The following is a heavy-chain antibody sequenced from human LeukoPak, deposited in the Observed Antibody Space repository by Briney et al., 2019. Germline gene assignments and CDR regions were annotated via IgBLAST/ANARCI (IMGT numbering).Heavy chain of an antibody. CDR2: INHSGST. CDR3: ARGRLWFDRRFDY. CDR1: GGSFSGYY. V-gene: IGHV4-34*01. D-gene: IGHD3-10*01. Sequence: SETLSLTCAVYGGSFSGYYWSWIRQPPGKGPEWIGEINHSGSTNYNPSLKSRVTISVDTSKNQFSLKLSSVTAADTAVYYCARGRLWFDRRFDYWGQGTLVTVSS. J-gene: IGHJ4*02.